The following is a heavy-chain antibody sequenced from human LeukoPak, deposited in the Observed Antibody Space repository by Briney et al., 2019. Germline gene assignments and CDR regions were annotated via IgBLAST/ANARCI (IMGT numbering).Heavy chain of an antibody. CDR3: ARGPSYYDSSQGKPPEGYYFDY. D-gene: IGHD3-22*01. J-gene: IGHJ4*02. CDR1: GFTFSRYW. V-gene: IGHV3-7*01. Sequence: GGSLRLSCAASGFTFSRYWMSWVRQAPGKGLEWVANIKGDGSEKYYVDSVKGRFTISRDNAKNSLYLQMNSLRAEDTAVYYCARGPSYYDSSQGKPPEGYYFDYWGQGTLVTVSS. CDR2: IKGDGSEK.